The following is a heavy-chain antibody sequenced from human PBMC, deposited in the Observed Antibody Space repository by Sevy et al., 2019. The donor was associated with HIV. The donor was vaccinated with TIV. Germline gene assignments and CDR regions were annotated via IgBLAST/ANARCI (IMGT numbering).Heavy chain of an antibody. D-gene: IGHD3-22*01. Sequence: GGSLRLSCAASGFNFSSYEMNWVRQAPGKGLEWVSYISSSGSTIYYADSVKGRFTISRDNAKNSLYLQMNSLRAEDTAVYYCARSRMIDYYYGMDVWGQGTTVTVSS. CDR1: GFNFSSYE. CDR2: ISSSGSTI. V-gene: IGHV3-48*03. CDR3: ARSRMIDYYYGMDV. J-gene: IGHJ6*02.